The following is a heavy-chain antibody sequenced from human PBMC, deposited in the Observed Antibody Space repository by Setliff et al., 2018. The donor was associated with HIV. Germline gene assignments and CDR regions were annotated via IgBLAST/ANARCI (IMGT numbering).Heavy chain of an antibody. CDR2: LYHGGST. CDR1: GGSFRGTTYY. V-gene: IGHV4-39*07. Sequence: PSETLSLTCTVSGGSFRGTTYYWGWIRQSPEKGLEWIGSLYHGGSTYCTPSLKSRVTISVDTSKNQFSLKLTSVTAADTAVYYCARDHHGARRDYYYYYMDVWGKGTTVTVSS. J-gene: IGHJ6*03. CDR3: ARDHHGARRDYYYYYMDV.